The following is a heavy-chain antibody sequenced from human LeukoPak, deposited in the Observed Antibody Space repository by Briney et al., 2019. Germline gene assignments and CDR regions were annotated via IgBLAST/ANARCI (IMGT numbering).Heavy chain of an antibody. CDR3: ARVGTVTIFGVVTYYYMDV. V-gene: IGHV1-8*03. Sequence: ASVKVSCKASGYTFTSYDINWVRQATGQGLEWMGWMNPNSGNTGYAQKFQGRVTITRNTSISTAYIELSSLRSEDTAVYYCARVGTVTIFGVVTYYYMDVWGKGTTVTVSS. D-gene: IGHD3-3*01. CDR1: GYTFTSYD. J-gene: IGHJ6*03. CDR2: MNPNSGNT.